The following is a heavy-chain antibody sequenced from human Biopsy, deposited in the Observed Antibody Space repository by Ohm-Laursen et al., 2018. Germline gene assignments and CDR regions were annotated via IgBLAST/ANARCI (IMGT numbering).Heavy chain of an antibody. V-gene: IGHV4-31*03. D-gene: IGHD3/OR15-3a*01. CDR1: GGSISSGGYY. Sequence: TLSLTCTVSGGSISSGGYYWGWIRQHPGKGLEWIGHMYYSGSTYYNPSLKSRITISVDTSKNQFSLTLTSVTAADTAVYYCVRLNRRGNIIFFDYWGRGTLVTVSS. CDR2: MYYSGST. CDR3: VRLNRRGNIIFFDY. J-gene: IGHJ4*02.